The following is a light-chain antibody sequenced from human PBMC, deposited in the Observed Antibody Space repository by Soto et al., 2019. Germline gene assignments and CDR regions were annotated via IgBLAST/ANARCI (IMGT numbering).Light chain of an antibody. CDR3: QQSYNSTPIT. V-gene: IGKV1-39*01. CDR2: AAS. CDR1: QSIFSS. J-gene: IGKJ5*01. Sequence: DIQMTQSPFSMSASVGDRVTITCRAGQSIFSSLNWYQHKPGKAPKLXTYAASTLQSGVPSRFRGSGYGTDFALTISSLTTEDFATYYCQQSYNSTPITFGQGTRLEI.